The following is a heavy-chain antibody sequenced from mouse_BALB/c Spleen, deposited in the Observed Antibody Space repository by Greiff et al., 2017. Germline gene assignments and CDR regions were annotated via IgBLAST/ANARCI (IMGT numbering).Heavy chain of an antibody. CDR1: GFNIKDYY. Sequence: DVQLQESGAELVRPGALVKLSCKASGFNIKDYYMHWVKQRPEQGLEWIGWIDPENGNTIYDPKFQGKASITADTSSNTAYLQLSSLTSEDTAVYYCARRVLYYGSSYVDYWGQGTTLTVSS. J-gene: IGHJ2*01. D-gene: IGHD1-1*01. V-gene: IGHV14-1*02. CDR2: IDPENGNT. CDR3: ARRVLYYGSSYVDY.